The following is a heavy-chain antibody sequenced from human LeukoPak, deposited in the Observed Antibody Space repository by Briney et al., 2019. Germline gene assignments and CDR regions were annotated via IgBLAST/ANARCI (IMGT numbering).Heavy chain of an antibody. CDR2: IYYSGST. CDR3: ARHRLQLWFFDY. J-gene: IGHJ4*02. D-gene: IGHD5-18*01. V-gene: IGHV4-59*08. Sequence: SETLSLTCTVSGGSISSFYWSWIRQPPGKGLEWIGYIYYSGSTNYNPSLKSRVTISVDTSKNQFSLKLSSVTAADTAVYYCARHRLQLWFFDYWGQGTLVTVSS. CDR1: GGSISSFY.